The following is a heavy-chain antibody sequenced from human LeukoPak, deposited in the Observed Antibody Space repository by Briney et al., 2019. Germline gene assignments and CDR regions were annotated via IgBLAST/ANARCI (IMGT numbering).Heavy chain of an antibody. Sequence: GASVTVSCQASGYTFTGYYMHWLRQAPGQGLEWMGWINHNSGGTNYAHKFQGRVTMTRDTSISTAYMELSRLRSDDTAVYYCARDVDSSGDYSSGVGYWGQGTLVTVSS. CDR3: ARDVDSSGDYSSGVGY. CDR1: GYTFTGYY. CDR2: INHNSGGT. J-gene: IGHJ4*02. D-gene: IGHD3-22*01. V-gene: IGHV1-2*02.